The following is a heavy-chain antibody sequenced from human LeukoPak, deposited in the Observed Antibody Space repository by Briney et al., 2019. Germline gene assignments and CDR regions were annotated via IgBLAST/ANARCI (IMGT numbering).Heavy chain of an antibody. V-gene: IGHV3-30*02. CDR1: GFTFSSYG. CDR2: IRYDGDNK. J-gene: IGHJ4*02. Sequence: GGSLRLSCATSGFTFSSYGMHWVRQAPGQGPERVAFIRYDGDNKYHADSLKGRFTISRDNSKNTLYLQMNSLRAEDTAVYYCARDRAYPIPTTVVTQPHDYWGQGTLVTVSS. D-gene: IGHD4-23*01. CDR3: ARDRAYPIPTTVVTQPHDY.